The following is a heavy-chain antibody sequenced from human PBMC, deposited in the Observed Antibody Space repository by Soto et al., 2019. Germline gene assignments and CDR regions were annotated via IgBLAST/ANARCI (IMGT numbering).Heavy chain of an antibody. V-gene: IGHV4-30-4*01. Sequence: QVQLQESGPGLVKPSQTLSLTCTVSGGSISSGDYYWSWIRQPPGKGLEWIGYIYSSGSTYYNPSLKSRVTISVDTSKNQFSLKLSSVTAADTAVYYCAREPTLYGDHRYFDLWGRGTLVTVSS. D-gene: IGHD4-17*01. CDR2: IYSSGST. CDR1: GGSISSGDYY. CDR3: AREPTLYGDHRYFDL. J-gene: IGHJ2*01.